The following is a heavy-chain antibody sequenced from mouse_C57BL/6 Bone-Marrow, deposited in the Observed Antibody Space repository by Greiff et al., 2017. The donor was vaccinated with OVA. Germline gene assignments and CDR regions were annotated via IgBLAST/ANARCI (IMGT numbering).Heavy chain of an antibody. CDR1: GYTFTGYW. V-gene: IGHV1-9*01. D-gene: IGHD1-1*01. CDR2: ILPGSGST. CDR3: AIVSRYYCSSSCFAY. J-gene: IGHJ3*01. Sequence: ALLKPGASVKLSCKATGYTFTGYWIEWVKQRPGHGLEWIGEILPGSGSTNYNEKIKGKATFTADTSSNTPYLQFSSLITEDSAIYYCAIVSRYYCSSSCFAYWGQGTLVTVSA.